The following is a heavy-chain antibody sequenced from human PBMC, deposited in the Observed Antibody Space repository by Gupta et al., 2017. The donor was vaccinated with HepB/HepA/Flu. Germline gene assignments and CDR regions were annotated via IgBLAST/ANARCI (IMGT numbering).Heavy chain of an antibody. CDR1: GASFSSYA. CDR2: IIPIFGTA. D-gene: IGHD3-3*01. Sequence: QAQLVQSGAEVKKPGSTVKVSCKASGASFSSYAISWLRQPPGQGLEWMGGIIPIFGTANYEQKLQGRVTINEDKATSTGYMELSRLRSEDTAVDYCARTRRTPKYYDFWSGSNVGYYDMDVGGKGTTVTVSS. CDR3: ARTRRTPKYYDFWSGSNVGYYDMDV. V-gene: IGHV1-69*06. J-gene: IGHJ6*03.